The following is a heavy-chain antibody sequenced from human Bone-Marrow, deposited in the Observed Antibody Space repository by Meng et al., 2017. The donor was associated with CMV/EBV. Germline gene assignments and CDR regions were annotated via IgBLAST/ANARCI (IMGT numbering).Heavy chain of an antibody. CDR3: ARLFWGGSSYFDY. CDR1: GFTFSSYA. CDR2: ISSSGSTI. V-gene: IGHV3-48*04. Sequence: GGSLRLSCAASGFTFSSYAMSWVRQAPGKGLEWVSYISSSGSTIYYADSVKGRFTISRDNAKNSLYLQMNSLRAEDTAVYYCARLFWGGSSYFDYWGQGTLVTVSS. J-gene: IGHJ4*02. D-gene: IGHD1-26*01.